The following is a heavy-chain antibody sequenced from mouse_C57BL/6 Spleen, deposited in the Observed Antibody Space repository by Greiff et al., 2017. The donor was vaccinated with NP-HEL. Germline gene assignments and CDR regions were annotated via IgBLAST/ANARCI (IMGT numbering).Heavy chain of an antibody. V-gene: IGHV1-69*01. CDR2: IDPSDSYT. D-gene: IGHD6-1*01. CDR3: ARVPPGSEDYFDY. J-gene: IGHJ2*01. Sequence: VQLQQPGAELVMPGASVKLSCKASGYTFTSYWMHWVKQRPGQGLEWIGEIDPSDSYTNYNQKFKGKSTLTVDKSSSTAYMQLSSLTSEDSAVYYCARVPPGSEDYFDYWGQGTTLTVSS. CDR1: GYTFTSYW.